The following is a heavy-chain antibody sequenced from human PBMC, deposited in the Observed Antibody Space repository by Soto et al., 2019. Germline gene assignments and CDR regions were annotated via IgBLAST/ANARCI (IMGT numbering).Heavy chain of an antibody. CDR3: ARLQNDIVVVVGPDLDAFEI. J-gene: IGHJ3*02. D-gene: IGHD2-15*01. V-gene: IGHV1-69*01. CDR1: GGTFSSYA. CDR2: IIPIFGTA. Sequence: QVQLVQSGAEVKKPGSSVKVSCKASGGTFSSYAISWVRQAPGQGLEWMGGIIPIFGTANYAQKFQGRVTITADESTSTAYMELSSLRSEDTAVYYCARLQNDIVVVVGPDLDAFEIWGQGTMVTVSS.